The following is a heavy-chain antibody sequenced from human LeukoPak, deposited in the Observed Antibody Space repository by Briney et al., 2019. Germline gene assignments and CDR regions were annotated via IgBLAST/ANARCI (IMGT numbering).Heavy chain of an antibody. Sequence: GGSLRLSCAASGFTFSSYGMHWVRQAPGKGLEWVAVIWYDGSNKYYADSVKGRFTISRDNSKNTLYLQMNSLRAEDTAVCYCARDGSGRWYFDYWGQGTLVTVSS. V-gene: IGHV3-33*01. CDR2: IWYDGSNK. J-gene: IGHJ4*02. D-gene: IGHD3-10*01. CDR3: ARDGSGRWYFDY. CDR1: GFTFSSYG.